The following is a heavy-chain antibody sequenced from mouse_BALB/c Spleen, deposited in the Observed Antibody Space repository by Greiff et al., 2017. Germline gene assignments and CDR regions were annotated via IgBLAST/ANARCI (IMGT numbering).Heavy chain of an antibody. CDR2: INSNGGST. D-gene: IGHD2-14*01. CDR1: GFTFSSYG. J-gene: IGHJ3*01. V-gene: IGHV5-6-3*01. Sequence: EVKLVESGGGLVQPGGSLKLSCAASGFTFSSYGMSWVRQTPDKRLELVATINSNGGSTYYPDSVKGRFTISRDNAKNTLYLQMSSLKSEDTAMYYCASYYRYDGFAYWGQGTLVTVSA. CDR3: ASYYRYDGFAY.